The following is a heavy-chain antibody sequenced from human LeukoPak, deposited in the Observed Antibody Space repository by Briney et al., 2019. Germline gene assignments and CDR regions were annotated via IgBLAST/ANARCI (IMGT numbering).Heavy chain of an antibody. D-gene: IGHD2-21*02. J-gene: IGHJ5*02. CDR2: IYYSGST. CDR1: GVSISNYY. V-gene: IGHV4-59*08. Sequence: SETLSLTCTVSGVSISNYYWNWVRQPPGKRLEWIGYIYYSGSTNYNPSLKSRVTISVDTAKNQFSLNLSSVTAADTAVYFCARHGISDWHTFDPWGQGILVTVSS. CDR3: ARHGISDWHTFDP.